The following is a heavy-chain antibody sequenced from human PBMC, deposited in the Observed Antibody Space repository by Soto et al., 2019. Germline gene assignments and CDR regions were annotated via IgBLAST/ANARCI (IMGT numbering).Heavy chain of an antibody. V-gene: IGHV3-74*01. CDR2: INTDGGIT. CDR3: TREAGYCSRTSCYRRAFDS. D-gene: IGHD2-2*01. Sequence: EVQLVESGGDLVQPGGSLRLSCAASGFTFSSHWMHWVRRVPGKGLVWFSHINTDGGITVYADSVKGRFTISRDNAKKTLYLQMNGLRVEDTSVYYCTREAGYCSRTSCYRRAFDSWGQGTMVTVSS. J-gene: IGHJ3*02. CDR1: GFTFSSHW.